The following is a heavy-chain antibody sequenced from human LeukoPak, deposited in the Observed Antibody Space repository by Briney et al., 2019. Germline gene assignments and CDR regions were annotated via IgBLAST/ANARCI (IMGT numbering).Heavy chain of an antibody. CDR3: ARALVIAYCGGDCSPPWY. J-gene: IGHJ4*02. CDR1: GYTFTGYQ. Sequence: ASVKVSCKASGYTFTGYQLHWVRQAPGQGLEWMGWINPNSGGTNYAQKFQGRVTMTRDTSISTAYMELSRLRSDDTAVYYCARALVIAYCGGDCSPPWYWGQGTLVTVSS. D-gene: IGHD2-21*02. CDR2: INPNSGGT. V-gene: IGHV1-2*02.